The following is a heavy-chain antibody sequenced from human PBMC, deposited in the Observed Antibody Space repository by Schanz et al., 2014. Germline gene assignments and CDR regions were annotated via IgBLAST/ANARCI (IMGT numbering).Heavy chain of an antibody. V-gene: IGHV3-30*04. D-gene: IGHD4-17*01. J-gene: IGHJ3*02. CDR1: GFTFSIYA. Sequence: VQLVESGGGLVQPGGSLRLSCSASGFTFSIYAMHWVRQAPGKGLEWVGVISYDGSKKSYADSVKSRFTISRDNSRNSLYLQMNSLRAEDTAVYYCARKMKLGVYGGKGHDSLDIWGQGTMVTVSS. CDR2: ISYDGSKK. CDR3: ARKMKLGVYGGKGHDSLDI.